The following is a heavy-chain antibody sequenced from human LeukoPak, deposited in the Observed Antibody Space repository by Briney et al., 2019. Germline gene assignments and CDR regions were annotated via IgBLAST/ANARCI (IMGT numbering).Heavy chain of an antibody. Sequence: PGGSLRLSCAASGLTFSSHWMHWVRQAPGKGLVWVSRITNDGSSTTYADSVKGRFTISRDNAKNTLYLQMNSLRAEDTAVYYCAKGGPGDGYTYWGQGTLVTVSS. CDR2: ITNDGSST. D-gene: IGHD5-24*01. CDR3: AKGGPGDGYTY. CDR1: GLTFSSHW. V-gene: IGHV3-74*01. J-gene: IGHJ4*02.